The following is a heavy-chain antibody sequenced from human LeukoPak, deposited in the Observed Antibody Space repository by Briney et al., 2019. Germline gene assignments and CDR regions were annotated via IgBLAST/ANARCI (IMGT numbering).Heavy chain of an antibody. CDR2: MNPNSGNT. J-gene: IGHJ6*03. CDR1: GYTFTSYD. D-gene: IGHD3-10*01. V-gene: IGHV1-8*01. Sequence: GASVKVSCKASGYTFTSYDINWVRQAPGQGLEWMGWMNPNSGNTGYAQKFQGRVTMTRNTSISTAYMELSSLRSEDTAVYYCAIRYGSGEKYYYYYYMDVWGKGTTVTVSS. CDR3: AIRYGSGEKYYYYYYMDV.